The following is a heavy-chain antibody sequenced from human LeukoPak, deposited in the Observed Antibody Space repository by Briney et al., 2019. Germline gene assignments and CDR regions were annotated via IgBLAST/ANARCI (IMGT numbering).Heavy chain of an antibody. J-gene: IGHJ4*02. D-gene: IGHD2-15*01. CDR1: GGTFSSYA. V-gene: IGHV1-69*04. CDR2: IIPILNIA. Sequence: SVKVSCTASGGTFSSYAISWVRLAPGQGLEWMGRIIPILNIANYAQKFQGRVTIVADESTSTAYMELSSLRSEDTAVYYCARDNPPFCNGGTCYSYWGQGTLVTVSS. CDR3: ARDNPPFCNGGTCYSY.